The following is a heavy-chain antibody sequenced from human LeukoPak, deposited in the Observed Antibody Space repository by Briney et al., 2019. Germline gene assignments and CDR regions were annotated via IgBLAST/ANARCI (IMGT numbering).Heavy chain of an antibody. J-gene: IGHJ4*02. CDR2: IYSGGST. V-gene: IGHV3-53*01. CDR3: VRRQGPGLLDY. Sequence: QPGGSLRLSCAASGFTVSSNYTSWVRQAPGKGLEWVSVIYSGGSTYYADSVKGRFTISRDNSKNTLYLQMNSLRAEDTAVYYCVRRQGPGLLDYWGQGTPVTVSS. CDR1: GFTVSSNY.